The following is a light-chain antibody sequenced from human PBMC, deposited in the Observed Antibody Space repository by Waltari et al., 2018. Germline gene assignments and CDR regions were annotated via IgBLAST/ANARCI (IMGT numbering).Light chain of an antibody. CDR1: TSPVGSYNL. J-gene: IGLJ3*02. V-gene: IGLV2-23*01. CDR3: CSYAGSSTWV. CDR2: EGS. Sequence: QSALTQPASVSGSPGQSITISCSGTTSPVGSYNLVSWYQQHPGKAPRLIIYEGSARPSGISNRFSGSTSANTASLTISGLQTEDEADYYCCSYAGSSTWVFGGGTKVTVL.